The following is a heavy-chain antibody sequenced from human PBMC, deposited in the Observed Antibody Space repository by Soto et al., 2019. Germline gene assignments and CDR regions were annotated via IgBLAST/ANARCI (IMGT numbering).Heavy chain of an antibody. V-gene: IGHV3-23*01. CDR1: GFTFSSYA. J-gene: IGHJ5*02. CDR2: ISGSGGST. Sequence: EVQLLESGGGLVQPGGSLRLSCAASGFTFSSYAMSWVRQAPGKGLEWVSAISGSGGSTYYADSVKGRFTISRDNSKNSLYLQMNSLRAEDTAVYYCAKGAAGGEQLWRYPGYWGWFDPWGQGTLVTVSS. D-gene: IGHD5-18*01. CDR3: AKGAAGGEQLWRYPGYWGWFDP.